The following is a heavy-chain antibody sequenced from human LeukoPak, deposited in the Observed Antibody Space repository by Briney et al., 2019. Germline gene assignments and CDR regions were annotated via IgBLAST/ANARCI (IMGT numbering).Heavy chain of an antibody. CDR1: GFTFSGYA. D-gene: IGHD3-10*01. CDR3: AKGPVYFYGSGSNYFDY. CDR2: IIGSGGSS. Sequence: GGSLRLSCAASGFTFSGYAMSWVRQAPGKGLEWVSTIIGSGGSSYYADSVKGRFTISRDNSKNTLYLQMNSLRAEDTAVYYCAKGPVYFYGSGSNYFDYWGQGTLVTVSS. J-gene: IGHJ4*02. V-gene: IGHV3-23*01.